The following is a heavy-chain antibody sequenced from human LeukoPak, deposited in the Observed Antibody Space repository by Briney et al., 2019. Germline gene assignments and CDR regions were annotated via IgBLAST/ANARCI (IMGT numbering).Heavy chain of an antibody. V-gene: IGHV4-34*01. CDR2: INHSGST. D-gene: IGHD3-22*01. Sequence: SETLSLTCAVYGGSSSGYYWSWIRQPPGKGLEWIGEINHSGSTNYNPSLKSRVTISVDTSKNQFSLKLSSVTAADTAVYYCARKSDSSGYRDAFDIWGQGTMVTVSS. J-gene: IGHJ3*02. CDR3: ARKSDSSGYRDAFDI. CDR1: GGSSSGYY.